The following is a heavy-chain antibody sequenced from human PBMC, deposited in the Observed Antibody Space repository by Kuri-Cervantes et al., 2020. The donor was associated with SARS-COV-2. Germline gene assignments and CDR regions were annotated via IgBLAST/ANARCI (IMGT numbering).Heavy chain of an antibody. Sequence: GGSLRLSCKASGYTFTSYYMHWVRQAPGQGLEWMGIINPSGGSTSYAQKSQGRVTMTRDTSTSTVYMELSSRRSEDTAVYYCARIWGNWRYMDVWGKGTTVTVSS. J-gene: IGHJ6*03. D-gene: IGHD1-1*01. CDR2: INPSGGST. V-gene: IGHV1-46*01. CDR3: ARIWGNWRYMDV. CDR1: GYTFTSYY.